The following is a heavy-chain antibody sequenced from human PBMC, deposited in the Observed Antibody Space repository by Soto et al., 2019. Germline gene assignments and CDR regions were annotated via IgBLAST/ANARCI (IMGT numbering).Heavy chain of an antibody. J-gene: IGHJ4*02. Sequence: QVQLVQSGAEVKKPGSSVKVSCKASGGIFSSYAISWVRQAPGQGLEWMGGIIPIFGTANYAQKFQGRVTITADESTSTAYMELSSLISEDTAVYYCARDLKPRAAEFDYWGQGTLVTVSS. V-gene: IGHV1-69*12. CDR3: ARDLKPRAAEFDY. D-gene: IGHD6-25*01. CDR1: GGIFSSYA. CDR2: IIPIFGTA.